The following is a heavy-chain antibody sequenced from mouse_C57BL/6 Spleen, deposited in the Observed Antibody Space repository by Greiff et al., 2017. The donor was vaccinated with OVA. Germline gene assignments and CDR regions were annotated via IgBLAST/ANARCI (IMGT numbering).Heavy chain of an antibody. Sequence: QVQLQQPGAELVKPGASVKMSCKASGYTFTSYWITWVKQRPGQGLEWIGDIYPGSGSTNYNEKFKSKATLTVDTSSSTAYMQLSSLTSEDSAVYYCARSSANWDEMDYWGQGTSVTVSS. J-gene: IGHJ4*01. CDR3: ARSSANWDEMDY. CDR2: IYPGSGST. D-gene: IGHD4-1*01. CDR1: GYTFTSYW. V-gene: IGHV1-55*01.